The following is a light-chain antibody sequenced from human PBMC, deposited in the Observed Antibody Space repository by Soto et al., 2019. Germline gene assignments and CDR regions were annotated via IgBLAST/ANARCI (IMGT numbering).Light chain of an antibody. Sequence: DIQMTQSPSTLSASVGDTVTITCRASQSVGSWLAWYQQKPGKAPKFLMYESSSLESGVPSRFSGSGSGTEFTLTISSLQPDDFATYYCQQYNSYPRTFGRGTKVEIK. CDR1: QSVGSW. CDR2: ESS. J-gene: IGKJ1*01. V-gene: IGKV1-5*01. CDR3: QQYNSYPRT.